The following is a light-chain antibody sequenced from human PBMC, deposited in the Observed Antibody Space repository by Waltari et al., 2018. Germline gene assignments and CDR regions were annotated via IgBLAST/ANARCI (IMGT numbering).Light chain of an antibody. CDR2: GAT. V-gene: IGLV2-23*01. CDR1: SHDIGNYDL. J-gene: IGLJ1*01. Sequence: QSALTQPVSVSGSPGQSITLSCTGTSHDIGNYDLVSWYQQRPGEAPKLLMYGATKRPSGVSNRFSGSKSGKTASLTISGLQTEDEADYYCFSFVAANSFVFGPGTKVTVL. CDR3: FSFVAANSFV.